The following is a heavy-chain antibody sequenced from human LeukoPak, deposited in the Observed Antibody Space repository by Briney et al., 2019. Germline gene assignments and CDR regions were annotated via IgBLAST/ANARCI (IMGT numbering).Heavy chain of an antibody. CDR3: ARAGFYDSSGYYHHAFDY. Sequence: GGSLRLSCAASGFTFSSYAMHWVRQAPGKGLEWVAVISYDGSNKYYADSVKGRFTISRDNSKNTLYLQMNSLRAEDTAVYYCARAGFYDSSGYYHHAFDYWGQGTLVTVSS. CDR2: ISYDGSNK. V-gene: IGHV3-30*14. D-gene: IGHD3-22*01. CDR1: GFTFSSYA. J-gene: IGHJ4*02.